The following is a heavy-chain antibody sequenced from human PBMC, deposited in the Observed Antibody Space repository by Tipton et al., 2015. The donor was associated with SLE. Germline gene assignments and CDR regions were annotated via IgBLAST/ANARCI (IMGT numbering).Heavy chain of an antibody. CDR1: GGSFSGYY. D-gene: IGHD1-26*01. Sequence: TLSLTCAVYGGSFSGYYWSWIRQPPGKGLEWIGEINHSGSTNYNPSLKSRVTILVDTSKNHFSLKLGSVTAADTAVYYCARRKLGATTYDAFDIWGQGTMVTVSS. J-gene: IGHJ3*02. V-gene: IGHV4-34*01. CDR3: ARRKLGATTYDAFDI. CDR2: INHSGST.